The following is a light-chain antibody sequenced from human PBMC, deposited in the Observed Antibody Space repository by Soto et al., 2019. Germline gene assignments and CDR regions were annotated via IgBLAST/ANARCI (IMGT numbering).Light chain of an antibody. CDR1: QGIGDT. CDR2: DTS. Sequence: EVVVTQSPATLYVSPGEGATLSCMASQGIGDTFAWYQHKPGQTPRPLIYDTSTRATGVPARFSGSRSGTEFTLTINSLQSEDLAVYDGQRYDNWPLTFGGGTKVESK. V-gene: IGKV3-15*01. J-gene: IGKJ4*01. CDR3: QRYDNWPLT.